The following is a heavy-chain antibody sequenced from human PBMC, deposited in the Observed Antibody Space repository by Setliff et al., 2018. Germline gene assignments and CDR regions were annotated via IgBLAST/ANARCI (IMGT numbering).Heavy chain of an antibody. CDR3: ARHTGRGSGYPDGPPTEANYYYYYGMDV. CDR1: GGSISSRSYY. Sequence: PSETLSLTCTVSGGSISSRSYYWGWIRQPPGKGLAWIGSIYHSGSSYYNPSLRSRVTISVDTSKNQFSLILRSVTAADTAVYYCARHTGRGSGYPDGPPTEANYYYYYGMDVWGQGTTVTVSS. J-gene: IGHJ6*02. CDR2: IYHSGSS. D-gene: IGHD3-22*01. V-gene: IGHV4-39*07.